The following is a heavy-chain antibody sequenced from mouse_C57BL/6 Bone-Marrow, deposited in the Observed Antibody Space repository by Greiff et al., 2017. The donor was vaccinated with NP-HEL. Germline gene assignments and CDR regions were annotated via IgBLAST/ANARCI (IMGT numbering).Heavy chain of an antibody. J-gene: IGHJ2*01. V-gene: IGHV1-81*01. CDR2: IYPRSGNT. D-gene: IGHD1-1*01. CDR1: GYTFTSYG. Sequence: QVQLQQSGAELARPGASVKLSCKASGYTFTSYGISWVKQRTGQGLEWIGEIYPRSGNTYYNEKFKGKATLTADKSSSTAYMELRSLTSEDSAFYFCARWGTTVPGYWGQGTTLTVSS. CDR3: ARWGTTVPGY.